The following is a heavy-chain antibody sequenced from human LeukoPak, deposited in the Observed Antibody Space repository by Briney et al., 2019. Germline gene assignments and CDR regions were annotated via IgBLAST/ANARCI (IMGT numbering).Heavy chain of an antibody. Sequence: PAETLSLTCTVSGGSIGSHYWSWVRQPPGKGLEWVRDIYYSGSSNYKPSLNRRVTISVDTSKTQFSLKLSSVTAAETAVDYWASTQQRGGYYFDYWGQGTLVTVSS. CDR1: GGSIGSHY. CDR3: ASTQQRGGYYFDY. D-gene: IGHD6-13*01. J-gene: IGHJ4*02. V-gene: IGHV4-59*11. CDR2: IYYSGSS.